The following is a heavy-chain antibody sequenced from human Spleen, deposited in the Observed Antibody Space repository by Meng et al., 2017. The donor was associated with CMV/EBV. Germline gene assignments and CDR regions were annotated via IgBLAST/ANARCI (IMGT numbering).Heavy chain of an antibody. CDR1: GYTFTSYG. J-gene: IGHJ3*02. CDR2: ISAYNGNT. D-gene: IGHD5-18*01. CDR3: ASEGYSHDAFDI. Sequence: ASVKVSCKASGYTFTSYGISWVRQAPGQGLEWMGWISAYNGNTNYAQKLQGRVAMTTDTSTSTAYMELRSLRSDDTAVYYCASEGYSHDAFDIWGQGTMVTVSS. V-gene: IGHV1-18*01.